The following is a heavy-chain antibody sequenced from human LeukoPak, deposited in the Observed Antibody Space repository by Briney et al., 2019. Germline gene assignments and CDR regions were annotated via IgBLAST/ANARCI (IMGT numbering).Heavy chain of an antibody. J-gene: IGHJ6*03. CDR3: ARAVQLERPPPLIGYYYMDV. Sequence: PSETLSLTCAVSGGSISSSYYWSWIRQPPGKGLEWIGYIYYTGSTNYNPSLKSRVTISVDTSKNQFSLKLSSVTAADTAVYYCARAVQLERPPPLIGYYYMDVWDKGTTVTVSS. CDR1: GGSISSSYY. D-gene: IGHD1-1*01. V-gene: IGHV4-61*01. CDR2: IYYTGST.